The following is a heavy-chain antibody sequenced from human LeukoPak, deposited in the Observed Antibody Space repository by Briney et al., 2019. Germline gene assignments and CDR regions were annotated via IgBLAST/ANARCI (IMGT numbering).Heavy chain of an antibody. CDR2: INSDGSTT. Sequence: QPGGSLRLSCAASGFTFSRYWMHWVRQAPGKGLVRVSRINSDGSTTTYADSVKGRFTISRDNAKNTLYLQMNSLRAEDTAVYYCARGRGTIYMFDYWGQGTLVTVSS. V-gene: IGHV3-74*01. CDR1: GFTFSRYW. J-gene: IGHJ4*02. D-gene: IGHD2/OR15-2a*01. CDR3: ARGRGTIYMFDY.